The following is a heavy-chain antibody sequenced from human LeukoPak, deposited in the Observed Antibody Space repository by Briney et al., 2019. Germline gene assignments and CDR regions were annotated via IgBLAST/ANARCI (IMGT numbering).Heavy chain of an antibody. CDR3: ARDLGYYYYYMDV. Sequence: RXAPGXXLXWVSVIYSGGSTYYADSVKRRFTISRDNSKNTLYLQMNSLRAEDTAVYYCARDLGYYYYYMDVWGKGTTVTVSS. V-gene: IGHV3-53*05. CDR2: IYSGGST. J-gene: IGHJ6*03. D-gene: IGHD7-27*01.